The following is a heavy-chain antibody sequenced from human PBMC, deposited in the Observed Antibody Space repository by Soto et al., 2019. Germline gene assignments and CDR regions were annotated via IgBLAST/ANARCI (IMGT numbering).Heavy chain of an antibody. J-gene: IGHJ6*02. V-gene: IGHV3-30-3*01. D-gene: IGHD6-25*01. CDR1: GFTFSSYA. CDR3: XXDXRPNYYYGMDV. Sequence: QVQLVESGGGVVQPGRSLRLSCAASGFTFSSYAMHWVRQAPGKGLEWVAVISYDGSNKYYADSVKGRFTISRDNSKXXXXXXXXXXXXXXXXXXXXXXDXRPNYYYGMDVWGQGTTVTVSS. CDR2: ISYDGSNK.